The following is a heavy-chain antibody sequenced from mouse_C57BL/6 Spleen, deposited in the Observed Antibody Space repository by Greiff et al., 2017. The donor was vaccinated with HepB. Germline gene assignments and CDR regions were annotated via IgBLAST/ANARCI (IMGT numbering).Heavy chain of an antibody. J-gene: IGHJ2*01. CDR1: GYTFTDYE. V-gene: IGHV1-15*01. D-gene: IGHD2-5*01. CDR3: TKLNPYYSNHYFDY. CDR2: IDPETGGT. Sequence: QVQLQQSGAELVRPGASVTLSCKASGYTFTDYEMHWVKQTPVHGLEWIGAIDPETGGTAYNQKFKGKAILTADKSSSTAYMELRSLTSEDSAVYYCTKLNPYYSNHYFDYWGQGTTLTVSS.